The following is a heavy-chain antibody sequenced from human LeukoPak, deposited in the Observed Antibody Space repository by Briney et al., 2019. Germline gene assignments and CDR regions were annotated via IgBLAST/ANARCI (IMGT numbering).Heavy chain of an antibody. J-gene: IGHJ4*02. CDR3: ARLGLLGFDY. D-gene: IGHD3-10*01. CDR2: ISSSSSHI. V-gene: IGHV3-21*01. CDR1: GFTFSSYS. Sequence: GGSLRLSCAASGFTFSSYSMNWVRQAPGKGLEWVSSISSSSSHIYYADSVKGRFTISRDNAKNSLYLQMNSLRAEDTAVYYCARLGLLGFDYWGQGTLVTVSS.